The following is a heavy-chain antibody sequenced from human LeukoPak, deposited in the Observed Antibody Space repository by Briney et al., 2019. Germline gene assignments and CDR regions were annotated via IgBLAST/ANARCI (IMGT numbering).Heavy chain of an antibody. V-gene: IGHV3-74*01. CDR1: GFTFSNYW. Sequence: GGSLRLSCAASGFTFSNYWMRWVRQDPGKGLVWVSFINPDGSTTYYADSVKGRFTISRDNSKNTLYLQMNSLRAEDTAVYYCAKSGYSSSQGYYYYMDVWGKGTTVTVSS. CDR3: AKSGYSSSQGYYYYMDV. D-gene: IGHD6-13*01. J-gene: IGHJ6*03. CDR2: INPDGSTT.